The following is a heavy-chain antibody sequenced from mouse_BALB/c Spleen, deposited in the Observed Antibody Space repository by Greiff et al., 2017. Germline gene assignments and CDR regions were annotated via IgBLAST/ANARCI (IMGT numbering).Heavy chain of an antibody. CDR3: TREGYGSSYRYLDY. CDR1: GFTFSSYG. D-gene: IGHD1-1*01. Sequence: EVMLVESGGGLVQPGGSLKLSCAASGFTFSSYGMSWVRQTPDKRLELVATINSNGGSTYYPDSVKGRFTISRDNAKNTLYLQMSSLKSEDTAMYYCTREGYGSSYRYLDYWGQGTTLTVSS. J-gene: IGHJ2*01. CDR2: INSNGGST. V-gene: IGHV5-6-3*01.